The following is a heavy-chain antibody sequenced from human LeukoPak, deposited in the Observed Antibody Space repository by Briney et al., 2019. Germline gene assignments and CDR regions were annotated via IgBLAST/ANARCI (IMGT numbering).Heavy chain of an antibody. CDR3: AKDRGHDILTGYRGN. CDR2: ISGSGGST. V-gene: IGHV3-23*01. Sequence: GGSLRLSCAASGFTVSSNYMSWVRQAPGKGLEWVSAISGSGGSTYYADSVKGRFTISRDNSKNTLYLQMNSLRAEDTAVYYCAKDRGHDILTGYRGNWGQGTLVTVSS. CDR1: GFTVSSNY. D-gene: IGHD3-9*01. J-gene: IGHJ4*02.